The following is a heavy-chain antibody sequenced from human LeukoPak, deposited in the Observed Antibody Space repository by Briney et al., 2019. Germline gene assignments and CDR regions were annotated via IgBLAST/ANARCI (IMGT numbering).Heavy chain of an antibody. CDR3: ARDLVDTSMVGFDY. D-gene: IGHD5-18*01. Sequence: PGGSLRLSCAASGFTFSSYSMNWVRQAPGKGLEWVSSISSSSSYIFHADSVKGQFTISRDNAKNSLYLQVNNLRAEDTAVYYCARDLVDTSMVGFDYWGQGTLVTVSS. CDR1: GFTFSSYS. V-gene: IGHV3-21*01. J-gene: IGHJ4*02. CDR2: ISSSSSYI.